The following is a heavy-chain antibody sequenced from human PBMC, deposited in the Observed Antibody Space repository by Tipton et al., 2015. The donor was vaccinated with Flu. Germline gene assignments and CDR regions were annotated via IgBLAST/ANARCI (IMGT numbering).Heavy chain of an antibody. D-gene: IGHD3-9*01. Sequence: SLRLSCEVSGFSFSTFAMDWVRQAPGKGLEWAAAISHEGGDKYFADSVKGRFTISRDNSKNTLYLQMNSLRVEDTAVYYCAKDATPYNFLTGYYDYWGQGSMVTVSS. CDR2: ISHEGGDK. J-gene: IGHJ4*02. CDR1: GFSFSTFA. V-gene: IGHV3-30*18. CDR3: AKDATPYNFLTGYYDY.